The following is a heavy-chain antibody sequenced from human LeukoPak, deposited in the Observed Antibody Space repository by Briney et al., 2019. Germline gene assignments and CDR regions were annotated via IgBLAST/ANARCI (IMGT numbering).Heavy chain of an antibody. CDR2: IKQDGSEK. CDR3: ARPLFNWGYDAFDI. CDR1: GFSFSSYW. D-gene: IGHD7-27*01. V-gene: IGHV3-7*05. Sequence: GGSLRLSCAASGFSFSSYWMSWVRQAPGKGLEWVANIKQDGSEKYYVDSVKGRFTISRDNAKNSLYLQMNSLRAEDTAVYYCARPLFNWGYDAFDIWGQGTMVTVSS. J-gene: IGHJ3*02.